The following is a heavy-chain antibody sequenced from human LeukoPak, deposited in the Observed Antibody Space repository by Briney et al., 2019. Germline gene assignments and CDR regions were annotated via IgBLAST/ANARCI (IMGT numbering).Heavy chain of an antibody. CDR2: INHSGST. CDR3: ARVLVYRGFDY. V-gene: IGHV4-34*01. Sequence: KPSETLSLTCAVYGGSFSGYYLSWIRQPPGKGLEWIGEINHSGSTNYNPSLKSRVTISVDTSKNQFSLKLSSVTAADTAVYYCARVLVYRGFDYWGQGTLVTVSS. CDR1: GGSFSGYY. D-gene: IGHD3-16*01. J-gene: IGHJ4*02.